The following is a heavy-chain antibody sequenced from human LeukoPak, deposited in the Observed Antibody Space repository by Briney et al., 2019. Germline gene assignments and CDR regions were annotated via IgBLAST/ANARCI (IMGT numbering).Heavy chain of an antibody. Sequence: PGGSLKLSCVASGFSFSDSAMHWVRQAAGKGLEWVGRIRSEPKNFATAYAASVKGRFTISRDDSKNTAYSLMDGLKNEDTAVYYCFSTNSTPGGNWFDPWGQGTLVTVSS. J-gene: IGHJ5*02. CDR1: GFSFSDSA. CDR2: IRSEPKNFAT. V-gene: IGHV3-73*01. CDR3: FSTNSTPGGNWFDP. D-gene: IGHD2-8*01.